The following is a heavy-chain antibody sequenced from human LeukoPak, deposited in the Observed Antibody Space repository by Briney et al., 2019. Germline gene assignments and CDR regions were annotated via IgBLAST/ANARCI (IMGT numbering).Heavy chain of an antibody. D-gene: IGHD4-11*01. Sequence: PGGSLRLSCAASGFTFSSYWMSWVRQAPGKGLEWVANIKQDGGEKFYVDSVKGRFTISRDNAKNLLYPQMNSLRAEDTAVYYCAREDHSNYNYWGQGTLVTVSS. CDR2: IKQDGGEK. V-gene: IGHV3-7*03. CDR1: GFTFSSYW. CDR3: AREDHSNYNY. J-gene: IGHJ4*02.